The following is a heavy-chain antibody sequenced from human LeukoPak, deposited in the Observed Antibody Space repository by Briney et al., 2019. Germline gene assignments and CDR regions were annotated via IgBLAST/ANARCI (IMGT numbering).Heavy chain of an antibody. J-gene: IGHJ4*02. Sequence: ASVKVSRKASGYAFIGYYIHWVRQAPGLGFEWMGFINPNSGATKSAQKFQGRVTMTRDTSISTAYLDLSRLTSDDTALYYCARSHCTTTNCYSHFDYWGQGTLLTVSS. CDR1: GYAFIGYY. V-gene: IGHV1-2*02. CDR3: ARSHCTTTNCYSHFDY. D-gene: IGHD2-2*01. CDR2: INPNSGAT.